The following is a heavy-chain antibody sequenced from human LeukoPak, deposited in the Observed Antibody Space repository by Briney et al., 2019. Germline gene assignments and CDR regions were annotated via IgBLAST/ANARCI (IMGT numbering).Heavy chain of an antibody. J-gene: IGHJ4*02. D-gene: IGHD3-10*01. V-gene: IGHV3-23*01. CDR1: GFTFSSYA. CDR3: GRGSVGFGELNY. Sequence: PGGSLRLSCAASGFTFSSYAMSWVRQAPGKGLEWLSAISGSGGTTYYADSLKGRFTISRDNSKNTLYLQMNSLRIEDTAVYYCGRGSVGFGELNYWGQGTLVTVSS. CDR2: ISGSGGTT.